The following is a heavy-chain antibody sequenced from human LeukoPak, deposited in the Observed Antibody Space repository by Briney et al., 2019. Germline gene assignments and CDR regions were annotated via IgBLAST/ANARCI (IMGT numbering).Heavy chain of an antibody. D-gene: IGHD1-26*01. CDR2: MKQDGSEK. V-gene: IGHV3-7*01. Sequence: ETLSLTCTVSGGSISSYYWSWVRQAPGKGLEWVANMKQDGSEKSYVDSVKGRFTISRDNAKNSLFLQMSSLRVEDTAVYYCARSVYSGYYYSSRYFDLWGRGTLVTVSA. CDR3: ARSVYSGYYYSSRYFDL. CDR1: GGSISSYY. J-gene: IGHJ2*01.